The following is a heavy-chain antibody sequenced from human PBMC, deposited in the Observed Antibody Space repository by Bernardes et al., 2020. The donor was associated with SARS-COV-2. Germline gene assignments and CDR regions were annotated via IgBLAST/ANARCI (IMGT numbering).Heavy chain of an antibody. CDR3: ARDGGYRDDY. D-gene: IGHD5-18*01. J-gene: IGHJ4*02. CDR2: ISSSSGV. V-gene: IGHV3-48*01. Sequence: GGSLRLSCAASGFTFSTYSMNWVRQAPGRGLEWVSYISSSSGVMYADSVKGRFTISRDNAKNSLYLQMNSLRAEDTAVYYCARDGGYRDDYWGRGTPVTVSS. CDR1: GFTFSTYS.